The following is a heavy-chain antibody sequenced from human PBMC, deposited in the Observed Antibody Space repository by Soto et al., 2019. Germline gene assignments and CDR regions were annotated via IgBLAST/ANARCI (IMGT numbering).Heavy chain of an antibody. V-gene: IGHV3-23*01. D-gene: IGHD3-22*01. CDR1: GFTFSSYA. Sequence: VGSLRLSCAPSGFTFSSYAMSWVRQAPGKGLEWVSAISGSGGSTYYADSVKGRFTISRDNSKNQFSLKLSSVTAADTAVYYCARDIGYYYDSSGYSDCWGQGTLVTVSS. J-gene: IGHJ4*02. CDR2: ISGSGGST. CDR3: ARDIGYYYDSSGYSDC.